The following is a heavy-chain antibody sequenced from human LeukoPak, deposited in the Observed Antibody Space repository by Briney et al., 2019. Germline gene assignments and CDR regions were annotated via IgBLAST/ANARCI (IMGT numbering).Heavy chain of an antibody. CDR2: ISSGGSTI. J-gene: IGHJ5*02. Sequence: GGSLRLSCAASGFTFSSYDMNWVRQAPGKGLEWVSYISSGGSTIYYADSVKGRFTSSRDNAKNSLYLQINSLRAEDTAVYYCARVFPSRAAAGTNRIDPWGQGTLVTVSS. D-gene: IGHD6-13*01. V-gene: IGHV3-48*03. CDR1: GFTFSSYD. CDR3: ARVFPSRAAAGTNRIDP.